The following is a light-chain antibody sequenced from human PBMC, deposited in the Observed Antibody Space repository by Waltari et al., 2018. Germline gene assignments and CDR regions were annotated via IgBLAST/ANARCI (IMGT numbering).Light chain of an antibody. V-gene: IGLV2-14*03. CDR3: NSYSSSSTSWV. Sequence: QSALTQPASVSGSPGQSITISCTGTGSDVGGYNYVSWYQQHPGKAPKLMIYDVNKRPAGVSNRFSGSKSGNTASLTISGLQAEDEANYYCNSYSSSSTSWVFGGGTKLTVL. CDR2: DVN. J-gene: IGLJ3*02. CDR1: GSDVGGYNY.